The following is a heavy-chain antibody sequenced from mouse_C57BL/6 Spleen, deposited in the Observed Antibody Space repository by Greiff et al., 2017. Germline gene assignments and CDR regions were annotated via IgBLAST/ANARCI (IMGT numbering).Heavy chain of an antibody. J-gene: IGHJ2*01. D-gene: IGHD1-1*01. Sequence: QVQLQQPGAELVKPGASVKMSCKASGYTFTSYWITWVKQRPGQGLEWIGDIYPGSGSTNYNEKFKSKATFTADTSSNPAYMQLSSLTTEDSAIYYGARGNYYGSSYFDYWGQGTTLTVSS. CDR1: GYTFTSYW. CDR2: IYPGSGST. V-gene: IGHV1-55*01. CDR3: ARGNYYGSSYFDY.